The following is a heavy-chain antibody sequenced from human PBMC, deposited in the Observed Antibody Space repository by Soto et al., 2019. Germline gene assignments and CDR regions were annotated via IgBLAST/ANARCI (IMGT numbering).Heavy chain of an antibody. CDR3: ARESEDLTSNFDY. V-gene: IGHV3-21*06. CDR2: ISSTTNYI. J-gene: IGHJ4*02. Sequence: GGTLRLFCAASGFTFTRYSMNWVRQAPGKGLEWVSSISSTTNYIYYGDSMKGRFTISRDNAKNSLYLEMNSLRAADTAVYYCARESEDLTSNFDYWGQGTLVTVSS. CDR1: GFTFTRYS.